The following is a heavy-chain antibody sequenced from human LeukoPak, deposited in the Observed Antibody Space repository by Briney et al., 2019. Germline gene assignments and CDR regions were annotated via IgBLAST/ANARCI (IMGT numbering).Heavy chain of an antibody. CDR1: GGSISSGGYY. J-gene: IGHJ5*02. V-gene: IGHV4-31*03. CDR3: ARDRRPAVAGIEMGFDP. D-gene: IGHD6-19*01. CDR2: IYYSGST. Sequence: KASETLSLTCTVSGGSISSGGYYWSWIRQHPGKGLEWIGYIYYSGSTYYNPSLKSRVTISVDTSKNQFSLKLSSVTAADTAVYYCARDRRPAVAGIEMGFDPWGQGTLVTVSS.